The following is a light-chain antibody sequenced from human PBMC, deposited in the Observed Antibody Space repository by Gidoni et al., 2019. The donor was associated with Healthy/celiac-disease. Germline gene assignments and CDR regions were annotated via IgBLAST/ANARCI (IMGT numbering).Light chain of an antibody. CDR2: AAS. CDR3: KQANSFPLT. V-gene: IGKV1D-12*01. Sequence: DIQIPQSPSSVSASIGARVNITCRASQGINSWLTWYQQRPGRAPNLLIYAASSLQSGVPSRFSGSGSGTDFTLTISSLQAEDVATYYCKQANSFPLTFGGGTKVEIK. J-gene: IGKJ4*01. CDR1: QGINSW.